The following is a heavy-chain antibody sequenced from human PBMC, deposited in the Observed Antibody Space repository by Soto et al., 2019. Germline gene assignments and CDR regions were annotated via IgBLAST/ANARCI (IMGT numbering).Heavy chain of an antibody. V-gene: IGHV3-23*01. J-gene: IGHJ3*02. CDR2: ISGSGGST. CDR1: GFTFSSYA. CDR3: AKDITIFGVVIPDAFDI. Sequence: GGSLRLSCAASGFTFSSYAMSWVRQAPGKGLEWVSAISGSGGSTYYADSVKGRFTISRDNSKNTLYLQMNSLRAEDTAVYYCAKDITIFGVVIPDAFDIWGQGTMVTVSS. D-gene: IGHD3-3*01.